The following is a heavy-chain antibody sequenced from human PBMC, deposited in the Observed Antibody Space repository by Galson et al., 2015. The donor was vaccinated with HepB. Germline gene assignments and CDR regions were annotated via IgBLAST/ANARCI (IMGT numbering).Heavy chain of an antibody. CDR2: ISSSSTYI. CDR3: ARDLGATVATGDAFDI. Sequence: SLRLSCAASGFTFSSHSMNWVRQAPGKGLECIASISSSSTYIFYADSVKGRFTISRDNAKNSLYLQMSSLRAEDTAVYYCARDLGATVATGDAFDIWGQGTMVTVSS. J-gene: IGHJ3*02. V-gene: IGHV3-21*01. CDR1: GFTFSSHS. D-gene: IGHD4-17*01.